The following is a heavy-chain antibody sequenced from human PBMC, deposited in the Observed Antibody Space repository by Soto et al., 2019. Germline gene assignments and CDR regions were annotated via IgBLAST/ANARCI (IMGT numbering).Heavy chain of an antibody. D-gene: IGHD6-13*01. CDR1: GFSLSTSGVG. Sequence: SGPTLVNPTQTLTLTCTFSGFSLSTSGVGVGWIRQPPGKALECLAVIYWDDDQRYSPSLKSRLTITKDTSKNQVVLTMTNIDPVDTATYHCARNPGVAAAGSGARFFDSWGQGILVTVSS. J-gene: IGHJ4*02. CDR3: ARNPGVAAAGSGARFFDS. CDR2: IYWDDDQ. V-gene: IGHV2-5*02.